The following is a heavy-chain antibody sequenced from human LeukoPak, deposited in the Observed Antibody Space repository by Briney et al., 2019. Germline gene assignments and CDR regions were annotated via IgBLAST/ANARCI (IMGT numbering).Heavy chain of an antibody. D-gene: IGHD3-10*01. CDR3: ARDRGYYGSGSYYNHYWYFDL. CDR1: GGSISSTSYY. J-gene: IGHJ2*01. CDR2: IYSSGST. Sequence: SETLSLTCVVSGGSISSTSYYWGWIRQPPGKGLEWIGSIYSSGSTFYNPSLKSRVTISVDTSKKQFSVKLSSVTAADTAVYYCARDRGYYGSGSYYNHYWYFDLWGRGTLVTVSS. V-gene: IGHV4-39*07.